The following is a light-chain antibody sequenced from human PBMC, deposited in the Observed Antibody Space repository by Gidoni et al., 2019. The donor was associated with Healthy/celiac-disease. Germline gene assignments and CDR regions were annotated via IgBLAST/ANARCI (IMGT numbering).Light chain of an antibody. CDR3: QQYKNLPRT. J-gene: IGKJ1*01. CDR2: GAS. CDR1: PSVSSY. Sequence: ELVMTRSPASLSVSPGERATLSCRASPSVSSYLAWYQPKPGQAPRLLISGASTRATGIPARFSGSGSGTEFTLTINSLQSEDFAVYHCQQYKNLPRTFGQXTKVEI. V-gene: IGKV3-15*01.